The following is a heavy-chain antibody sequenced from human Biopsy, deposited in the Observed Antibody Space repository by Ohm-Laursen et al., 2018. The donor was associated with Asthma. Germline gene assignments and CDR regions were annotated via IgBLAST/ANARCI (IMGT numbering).Heavy chain of an antibody. CDR2: HDHEEGGT. D-gene: IGHD4-17*01. J-gene: IGHJ4*02. CDR3: ASDFPKDYVRYNFQF. Sequence: SSVKVSCKISGYSLTDLSMHWVRQAPGQGLEWMGGHDHEEGGTVNARRFQGRVTMTEDTSTDTAYMELSSLSSDDAAVYYCASDFPKDYVRYNFQFWGQGTLVTVSS. CDR1: GYSLTDLS. V-gene: IGHV1-24*01.